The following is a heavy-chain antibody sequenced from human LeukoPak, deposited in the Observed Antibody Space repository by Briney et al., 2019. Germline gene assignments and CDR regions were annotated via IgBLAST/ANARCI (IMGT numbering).Heavy chain of an antibody. CDR3: ARGVEQWLVRAYYFDY. J-gene: IGHJ4*02. V-gene: IGHV3-48*01. CDR1: GFTLSSYS. CDR2: ISSGSTTI. D-gene: IGHD6-19*01. Sequence: PGGSLRLSCATSGFTLSSYSMNWVRQAPGKGLEWVSYISSGSTTIYYADSVKGRFTISRDNAKNSLYLQMNSLRAEDTAVYYCARGVEQWLVRAYYFDYWGKGTLVTVSS.